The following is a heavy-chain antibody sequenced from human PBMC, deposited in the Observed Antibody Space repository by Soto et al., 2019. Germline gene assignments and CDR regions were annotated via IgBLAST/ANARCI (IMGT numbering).Heavy chain of an antibody. Sequence: GGSLRLSCAASGFTFSSYSMNWVRQAPGKGLEWVSSISSSSSYIYYADSVKGRFTISRDNAKNSLYLQMNSLRAEDTAVYYCARDIVKETIAAAVESTDDAFDIWGQGTMVTVSS. CDR1: GFTFSSYS. J-gene: IGHJ3*02. D-gene: IGHD6-13*01. CDR2: ISSSSSYI. V-gene: IGHV3-21*01. CDR3: ARDIVKETIAAAVESTDDAFDI.